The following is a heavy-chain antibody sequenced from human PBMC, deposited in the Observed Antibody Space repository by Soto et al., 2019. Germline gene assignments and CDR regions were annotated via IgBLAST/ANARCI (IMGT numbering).Heavy chain of an antibody. CDR1: GGTFSNYA. Sequence: QVRLEQSEVEVKKPGSSVKVSCKASGGTFSNYAISWVRQAPGQGLEWMGVIILPFGTPNYAQTFQGRVTITADESMTTAYMELSGLRSEDTAVYYCARGPDYEGYFDYWGRGTLVTVSS. D-gene: IGHD4-17*01. CDR3: ARGPDYEGYFDY. CDR2: IILPFGTP. V-gene: IGHV1-69*12. J-gene: IGHJ4*02.